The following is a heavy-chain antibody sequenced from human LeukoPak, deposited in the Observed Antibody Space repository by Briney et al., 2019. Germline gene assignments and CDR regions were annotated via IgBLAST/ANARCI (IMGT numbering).Heavy chain of an antibody. Sequence: GGSLRLSCAASAFTLSNYAMHWVRQAPGKGLVWVSRVNSDGSSTIYADSVRGRFTASRDNAKNTMYLQMNSLRAEDTAVYFCTSLVHYYDGGGMAFDIWGQGTMVTVSS. D-gene: IGHD3-22*01. CDR2: VNSDGSST. V-gene: IGHV3-74*01. J-gene: IGHJ3*02. CDR3: TSLVHYYDGGGMAFDI. CDR1: AFTLSNYA.